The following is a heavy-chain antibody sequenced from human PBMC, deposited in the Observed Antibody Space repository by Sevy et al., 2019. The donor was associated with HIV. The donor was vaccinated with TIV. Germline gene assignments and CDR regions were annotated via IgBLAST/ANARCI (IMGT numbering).Heavy chain of an antibody. CDR2: IKSKTDGGTT. Sequence: GGSLRLSCAASGFTFSNAWMSWVRQAPGKGLEWVGRIKSKTDGGTTDYAAPVKGRFTISRDDSKNTLYLQMNSLKIEDTAVYYCTTVFSHVWGSYRYTEHAPSYYYYMDVWGKGTTVTVSS. CDR3: TTVFSHVWGSYRYTEHAPSYYYYMDV. CDR1: GFTFSNAW. V-gene: IGHV3-15*01. D-gene: IGHD3-16*02. J-gene: IGHJ6*03.